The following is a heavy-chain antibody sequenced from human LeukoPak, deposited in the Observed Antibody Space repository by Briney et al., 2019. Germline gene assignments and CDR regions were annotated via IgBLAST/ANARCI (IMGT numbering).Heavy chain of an antibody. Sequence: GGSLRLSCAASGFTFSNTWMSWVRQAPGKGLEWVGRIKSKTDGGTTDYAAPVKGRFTISRDDSKNTLYLQMNSLRAEDTAMYYCARDSQRKILLWFGDAFDLWGQGTMVTVSS. CDR1: GFTFSNTW. CDR3: ARDSQRKILLWFGDAFDL. CDR2: IKSKTDGGTT. V-gene: IGHV3-15*01. J-gene: IGHJ3*01. D-gene: IGHD3-10*01.